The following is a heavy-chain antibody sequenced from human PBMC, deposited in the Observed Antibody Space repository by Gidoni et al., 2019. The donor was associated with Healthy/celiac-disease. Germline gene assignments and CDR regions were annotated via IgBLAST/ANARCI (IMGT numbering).Heavy chain of an antibody. D-gene: IGHD6-19*01. CDR2: ISYDGSNK. CDR1: GFTFSSYG. V-gene: IGHV3-30*18. Sequence: QVQLVESGGGGVQPGRSLRLSCAASGFTFSSYGMHWVRQAQGKGLEWLAVISYDGSNKYYADSVKGRFTISRDNSKNTLYLQMNSLRAEDTAVYYCANTLMGAVAGIDYWGQGTLVTVSS. J-gene: IGHJ4*02. CDR3: ANTLMGAVAGIDY.